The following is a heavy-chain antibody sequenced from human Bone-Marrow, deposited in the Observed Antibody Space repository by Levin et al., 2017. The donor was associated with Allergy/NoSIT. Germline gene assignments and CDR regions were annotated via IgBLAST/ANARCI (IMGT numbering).Heavy chain of an antibody. CDR1: GFTFGDYG. J-gene: IGHJ6*03. D-gene: IGHD3-16*01. CDR2: IRNKAYGGTT. Sequence: PGESLKISCAASGFTFGDYGFSWVRQAPGKGLEWVAFIRNKAYGGTTEYAASVKGRFTISREDSKSIAYLQMNSLRTEDTAVYYCSRWITVIDYYYYYYMDVWGEGTTLTVSS. V-gene: IGHV3-49*04. CDR3: SRWITVIDYYYYYYMDV.